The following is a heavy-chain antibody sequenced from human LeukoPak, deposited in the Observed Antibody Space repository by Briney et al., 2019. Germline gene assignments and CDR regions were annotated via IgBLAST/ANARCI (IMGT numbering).Heavy chain of an antibody. CDR2: IYYSGST. CDR1: GGSTSSSSYY. Sequence: KSSETLSLTCTVSGGSTSSSSYYWGWIRQPPGKGLEWIGSIYYSGSTYYDPSLKSRVTISVDTSKNQFSLKLSSVTAADTAVYYCARHWSHDYGDSFDYWGQGTLVTVSS. D-gene: IGHD4-17*01. CDR3: ARHWSHDYGDSFDY. V-gene: IGHV4-39*01. J-gene: IGHJ4*02.